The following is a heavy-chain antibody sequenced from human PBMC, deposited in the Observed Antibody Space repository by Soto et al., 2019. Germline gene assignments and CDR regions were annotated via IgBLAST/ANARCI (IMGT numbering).Heavy chain of an antibody. J-gene: IGHJ4*02. CDR2: IYYSGST. Sequence: PSETLSLTCTVSGGSISNYYWGWIRQPPGKGLEWIGYIYYSGSTNYNPSLQSRVTISVDTSKNQFSLKLSSVTAADTAVYYCARGQRITMVRGVIMVKDYWGQGTLVTVSS. D-gene: IGHD3-10*01. CDR1: GGSISNYY. V-gene: IGHV4-59*01. CDR3: ARGQRITMVRGVIMVKDY.